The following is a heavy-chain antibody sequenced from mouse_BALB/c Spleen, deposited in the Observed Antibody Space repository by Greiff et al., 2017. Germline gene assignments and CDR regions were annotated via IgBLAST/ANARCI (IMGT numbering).Heavy chain of an antibody. V-gene: IGHV14-1*02. CDR2: IDPENGNT. Sequence: EVQLQQSGAELVRPAAAVKLSCKASGFNIKDYYMHWVKQRPEQGLEWIGWIDPENGNTIYDPKFQGKASITADTSSNTAYLQLSSLTSEDTAVYYCARTGSSGSPFAYWGQGTLVTVSA. J-gene: IGHJ3*01. D-gene: IGHD3-1*01. CDR3: ARTGSSGSPFAY. CDR1: GFNIKDYY.